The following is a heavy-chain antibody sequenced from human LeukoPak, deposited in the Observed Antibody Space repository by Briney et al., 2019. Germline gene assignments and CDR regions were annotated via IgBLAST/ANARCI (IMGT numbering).Heavy chain of an antibody. V-gene: IGHV3-30-3*01. Sequence: GGSLRLSCAASGFTFSSYAMHWVRQAPGKGLEWVAVISYDGSNKYYADSVKGRFSISRDNSKNTLYLQMNSLRAEDTAVYYCAKDYLDIVVVPAALDAFDIWGQGTMVTVSS. D-gene: IGHD2-2*03. J-gene: IGHJ3*02. CDR3: AKDYLDIVVVPAALDAFDI. CDR1: GFTFSSYA. CDR2: ISYDGSNK.